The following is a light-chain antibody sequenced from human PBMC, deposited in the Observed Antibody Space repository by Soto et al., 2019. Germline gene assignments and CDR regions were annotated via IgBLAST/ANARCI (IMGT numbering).Light chain of an antibody. CDR2: AAS. J-gene: IGKJ5*01. CDR1: QSISSW. V-gene: IGKV1-5*01. Sequence: DIQMTQSPSTLSASVGARVTITCRASQSISSWLAWYQQKPGKAPKLMIYAASSLQSGVPSRFSGSGSGTDCTLTISRLEPEDFAVYYCQQFGSSPITLGQGTRLEIK. CDR3: QQFGSSPIT.